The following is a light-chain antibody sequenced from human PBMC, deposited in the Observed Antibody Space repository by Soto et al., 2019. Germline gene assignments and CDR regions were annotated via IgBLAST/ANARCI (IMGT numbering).Light chain of an antibody. Sequence: DIEMTQSRSARSSSVGDIFTITCRASQSISSYLNWYQQKPGKAPKLLIYAASTLQSGVPSRFSGSGSGTEFTLTISRLQPEDFATYYCQQLNSYPITFGRGTRLEIK. CDR3: QQLNSYPIT. CDR1: QSISSY. J-gene: IGKJ5*01. V-gene: IGKV1-9*01. CDR2: AAS.